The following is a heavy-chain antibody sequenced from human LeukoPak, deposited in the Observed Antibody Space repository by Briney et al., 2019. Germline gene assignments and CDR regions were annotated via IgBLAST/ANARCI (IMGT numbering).Heavy chain of an antibody. CDR2: IYYSGST. V-gene: IGHV4-34*01. J-gene: IGHJ4*02. CDR3: ARHRIRDHFDY. Sequence: SETLSLTCAVYGGSFSGYYWSWIRQPPGKGLEWIGSIYYSGSTYYNPSLKSRVTISVDTSKNQFSLKLSSVTAADTAVYYCARHRIRDHFDYWGQGTLVTVSS. D-gene: IGHD2-15*01. CDR1: GGSFSGYY.